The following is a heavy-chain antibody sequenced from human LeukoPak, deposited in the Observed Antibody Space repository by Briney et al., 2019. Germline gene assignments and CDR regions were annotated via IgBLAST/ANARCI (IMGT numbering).Heavy chain of an antibody. CDR2: ISSSGGST. J-gene: IGHJ4*02. V-gene: IGHV3-23*01. CDR3: TKAGIAVPATPDY. Sequence: GGSLSLSCAPSGFPFSIYAMNWVRQAPGKGREWVSFISSSGGSTYYADSVKGRFIISRDNSKNTLYLQMNSLRAEDTAVYYCTKAGIAVPATPDYWGQGTLVTVSS. D-gene: IGHD6-19*01. CDR1: GFPFSIYA.